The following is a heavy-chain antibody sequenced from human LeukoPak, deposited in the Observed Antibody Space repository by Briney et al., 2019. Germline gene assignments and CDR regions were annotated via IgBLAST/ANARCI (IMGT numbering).Heavy chain of an antibody. V-gene: IGHV3-48*01. CDR1: GFRFNNYD. J-gene: IGHJ4*02. D-gene: IGHD1-20*01. CDR2: ITIDSTTK. Sequence: AGGSLRLSCAASGFRFNNYDMNWVRQAPGKGLEWVSYITIDSTTKDYADSVKGRFTISRDNAKNSLYLQMDSLRAEDTALYYCARDASNWRRWTHFDWCGQGTLVTVSS. CDR3: ARDASNWRRWTHFDW.